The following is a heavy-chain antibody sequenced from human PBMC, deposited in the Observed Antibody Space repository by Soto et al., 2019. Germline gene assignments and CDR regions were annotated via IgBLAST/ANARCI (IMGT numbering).Heavy chain of an antibody. V-gene: IGHV3-73*01. J-gene: IGHJ4*02. CDR3: LPGITVPGPDY. CDR2: IRSKANNYAT. D-gene: IGHD6-19*01. Sequence: GGSLRLSCAASGFTFSGSAIHWVRQASGKGLEWVGRIRSKANNYATAYSASVKGRFTISRDDSENTAYLQMNSLKTEDTAVYYCLPGITVPGPDYWGQGTLVTVSS. CDR1: GFTFSGSA.